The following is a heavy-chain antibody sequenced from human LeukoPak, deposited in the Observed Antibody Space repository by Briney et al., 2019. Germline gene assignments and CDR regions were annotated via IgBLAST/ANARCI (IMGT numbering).Heavy chain of an antibody. J-gene: IGHJ4*02. Sequence: GGSLRLSCAASGFTFSSYGMSWVRQAPGKGLEWVADINQDGSEKYYVDSVKGRFTISRDNAKNSLYLQMNSLRAEDTAVYYCARVRTDQLLFFDYWGQGTLVTVSS. CDR3: ARVRTDQLLFFDY. CDR2: INQDGSEK. D-gene: IGHD2-2*01. V-gene: IGHV3-7*01. CDR1: GFTFSSYG.